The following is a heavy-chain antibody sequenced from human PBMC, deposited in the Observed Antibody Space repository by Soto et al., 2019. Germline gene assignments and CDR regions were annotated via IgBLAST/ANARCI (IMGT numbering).Heavy chain of an antibody. CDR2: IDPRDSYV. V-gene: IGHV5-10-1*01. CDR3: ARLYCTTSTCDSWFDP. J-gene: IGHJ5*02. Sequence: GESLKISCTGFGYTFTTFWISWVRQMPGKGLEWMGRIDPRDSYVNYSPSFQGHVTISVDKSISTAYLQWGSLKASDTAMYYRARLYCTTSTCDSWFDPWGQGTLVTSPQ. D-gene: IGHD2-2*01. CDR1: GYTFTTFW.